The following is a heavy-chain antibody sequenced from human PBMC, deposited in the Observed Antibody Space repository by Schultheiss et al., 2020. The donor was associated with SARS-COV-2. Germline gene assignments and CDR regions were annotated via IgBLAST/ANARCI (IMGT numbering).Heavy chain of an antibody. D-gene: IGHD2/OR15-2a*01. CDR3: ARDRGHNSEFDY. V-gene: IGHV1-69*13. CDR2: IIPIFGTA. J-gene: IGHJ4*02. Sequence: SVKVSCKASGYTFTSYYMHWVRQAPGQGLEWMGGIIPIFGTANYAQKFQGRVTITADESTSTAYMELRSLRSDDTAVYYCARDRGHNSEFDYWGQGTLVTVSS. CDR1: GYTFTSYY.